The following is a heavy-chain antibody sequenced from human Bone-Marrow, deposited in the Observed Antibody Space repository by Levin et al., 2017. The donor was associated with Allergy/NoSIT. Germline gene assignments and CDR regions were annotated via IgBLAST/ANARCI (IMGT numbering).Heavy chain of an antibody. D-gene: IGHD5-12*01. V-gene: IGHV3-73*01. Sequence: PGGSLRLSCAASGFIFSDSDIHWVRQATGKGLEWVGRIKRRARSYATGYAESVKGRFSISRDDAKNMAYLQMNSLKSEDTAMYYCGNGYATFWAFDIGGQGTMVTVSS. CDR2: IKRRARSYAT. CDR1: GFIFSDSD. J-gene: IGHJ3*02. CDR3: GNGYATFWAFDI.